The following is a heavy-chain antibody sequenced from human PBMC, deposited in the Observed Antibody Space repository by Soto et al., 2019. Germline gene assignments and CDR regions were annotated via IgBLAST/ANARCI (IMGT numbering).Heavy chain of an antibody. CDR2: IDWDDDK. J-gene: IGHJ4*02. CDR1: GFSLNTSGMR. V-gene: IGHV2-70*04. CDR3: ARTSGSQYYFDY. Sequence: SGPTLVNPTQTLTLTCTFPGFSLNTSGMRVSWIRQPPGKALEWLARIDWDDDKFYSTSLKTRLTISKDTSKNQVVLTMTNMDPVDTATYYCARTSGSQYYFDYWGQGTLVTVSS. D-gene: IGHD3-22*01.